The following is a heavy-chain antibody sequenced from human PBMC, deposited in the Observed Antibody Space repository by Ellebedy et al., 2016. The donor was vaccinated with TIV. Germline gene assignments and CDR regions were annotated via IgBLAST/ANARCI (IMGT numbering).Heavy chain of an antibody. V-gene: IGHV3-11*04. Sequence: GESLKISCAASGFTFSDYYMSWIRQALGKGLEWVSYISSSGSTIYYADSVKGRFTISRDNAKNSLYLQMNSLRAEDTAVYYCATAPNYYYGMDVWGQGTTVTVSS. CDR2: ISSSGSTI. CDR3: ATAPNYYYGMDV. CDR1: GFTFSDYY. J-gene: IGHJ6*02.